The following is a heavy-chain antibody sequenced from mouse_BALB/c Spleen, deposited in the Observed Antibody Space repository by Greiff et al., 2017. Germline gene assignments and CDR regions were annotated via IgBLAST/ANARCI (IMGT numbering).Heavy chain of an antibody. Sequence: EVQLQESGAELVKPGASVKLSCTASGFNFKDSYMHWVKQRPEQGLEWIGRIDPANGNTNYNPKFKGKATITADTSSNTAYMQLSSVTSEDTAVYYCARVRNGAWFAYWGQGTPVTVSA. D-gene: IGHD2-1*01. CDR1: GFNFKDSY. CDR3: ARVRNGAWFAY. V-gene: IGHV14-3*02. CDR2: IDPANGNT. J-gene: IGHJ3*01.